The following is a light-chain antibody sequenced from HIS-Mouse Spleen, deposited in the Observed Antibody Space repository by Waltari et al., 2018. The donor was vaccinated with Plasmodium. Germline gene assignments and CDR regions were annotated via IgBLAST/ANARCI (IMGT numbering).Light chain of an antibody. Sequence: EIVLTQSPATLSLSPGEIATLSCRASQSFSSYLAWYQQKPGQAPRLLIYDASNRATCIPARFSGSGSGTDFTLTISSLEPEDFAVYYCQQRSNWPSLTFGGGTKVEIK. CDR1: QSFSSY. J-gene: IGKJ4*01. V-gene: IGKV3-11*01. CDR3: QQRSNWPSLT. CDR2: DAS.